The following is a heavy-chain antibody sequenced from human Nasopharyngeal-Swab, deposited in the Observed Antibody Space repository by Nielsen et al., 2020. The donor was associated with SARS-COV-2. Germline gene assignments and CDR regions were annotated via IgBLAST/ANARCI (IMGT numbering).Heavy chain of an antibody. CDR2: IYYSGST. J-gene: IGHJ3*02. Sequence: WIRQPPGKGLEWIGSIYYSGSTYYNPSLKSRVTISVDTSKNQFSPKLSSVTAADTAVYYCAKQLAAAGPPGAFDIWGQGTMVTVSS. V-gene: IGHV4-39*01. CDR3: AKQLAAAGPPGAFDI. D-gene: IGHD6-13*01.